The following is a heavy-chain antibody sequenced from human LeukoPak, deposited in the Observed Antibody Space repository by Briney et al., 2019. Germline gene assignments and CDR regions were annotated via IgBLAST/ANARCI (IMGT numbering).Heavy chain of an antibody. D-gene: IGHD3-3*01. V-gene: IGHV3-23*01. J-gene: IGHJ4*02. CDR3: VKSSNYDYRNISDS. CDR2: ISGSGDTT. Sequence: GGSLRLSCAASAFTFSNYVMNWVRQAPGKGLEWISTISGSGDTTYYADSVKGRFTISRDNSKRTLYLQMNSLRAEDTAVYYCVKSSNYDYRNISDSWGQGTLVTVSS. CDR1: AFTFSNYV.